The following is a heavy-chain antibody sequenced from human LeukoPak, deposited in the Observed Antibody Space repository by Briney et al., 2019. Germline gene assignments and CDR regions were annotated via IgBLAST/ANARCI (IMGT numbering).Heavy chain of an antibody. CDR1: GYTFTGYY. J-gene: IGHJ4*02. Sequence: GASVEVSCKASGYTFTGYYMHWVRQAPGQGLEWMGRINPNSGGTNYAQKFQGRVTMTRDTSISTAYMELSRLRSDDTAVYYCASYPGNSSGWPQVDYWGQGTLVTVSS. V-gene: IGHV1-2*06. CDR2: INPNSGGT. D-gene: IGHD6-19*01. CDR3: ASYPGNSSGWPQVDY.